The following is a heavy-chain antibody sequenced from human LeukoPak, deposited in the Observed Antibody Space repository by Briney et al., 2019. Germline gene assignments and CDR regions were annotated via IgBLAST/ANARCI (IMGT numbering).Heavy chain of an antibody. CDR1: GGSISSYY. CDR2: IYYSGST. CDR3: AARIAAAGTPEAPYFDY. J-gene: IGHJ4*02. V-gene: IGHV4-59*08. Sequence: SETLSLTCTVSGGSISSYYWSWIRQPPGKGLVWIGYIYYSGSTNYNPSLKSRVTISVDTSKNQFSLKLSSVTAADTAVYYCAARIAAAGTPEAPYFDYWGQGTLVTVSS. D-gene: IGHD6-13*01.